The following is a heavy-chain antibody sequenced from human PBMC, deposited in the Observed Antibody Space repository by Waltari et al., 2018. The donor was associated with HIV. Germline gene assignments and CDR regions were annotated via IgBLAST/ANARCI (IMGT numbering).Heavy chain of an antibody. CDR1: GGSLRSYS. CDR3: ARLYCSSTSCYPYWYFDL. J-gene: IGHJ2*01. CDR2: IYYSGIT. V-gene: IGHV4-59*01. Sequence: QVQLQESGPGLLKPSETLSLTCTVSGGSLRSYSWCCIRQPPRQGLEWIGYIYYSGITNYNPSLKSRVTISVDTSKNQFSLKLSSVTAADTAVYYCARLYCSSTSCYPYWYFDLWGRGTLVTVSS. D-gene: IGHD2-2*01.